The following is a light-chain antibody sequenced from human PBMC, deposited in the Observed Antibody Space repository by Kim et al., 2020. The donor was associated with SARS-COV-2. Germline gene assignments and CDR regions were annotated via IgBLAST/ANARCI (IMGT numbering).Light chain of an antibody. Sequence: SYELTQPPSVSVSPGQTASITCSGYKLGDKYVSWYQQTPGQPPVVAIYQAHQRPSGTPDRFSGSHSGNTPPLTISGTQAMAEADYYCQAWASSTHTYV. J-gene: IGLJ1*01. V-gene: IGLV3-1*01. CDR2: QAH. CDR3: QAWASSTHTYV. CDR1: KLGDKY.